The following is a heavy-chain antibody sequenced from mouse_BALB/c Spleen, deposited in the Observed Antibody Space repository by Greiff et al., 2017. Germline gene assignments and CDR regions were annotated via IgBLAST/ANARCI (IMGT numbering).Heavy chain of an antibody. CDR2: INPSTGYT. CDR1: GYTFTSYW. V-gene: IGHV1-7*01. CDR3: ARWYGNYWYFDV. Sequence: LQESGAELAKPGASVKMSCKASGYTFTSYWMHWVKQRPGQGLEWIGYINPSTGYTEYNQKFKDKATLTADKSSSTAYMQLSSLTSEDSAVYYCARWYGNYWYFDVWGAGTTVTVSS. D-gene: IGHD2-10*02. J-gene: IGHJ1*01.